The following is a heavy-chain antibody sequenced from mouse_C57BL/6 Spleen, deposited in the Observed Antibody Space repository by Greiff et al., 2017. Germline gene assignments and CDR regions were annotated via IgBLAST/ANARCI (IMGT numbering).Heavy chain of an antibody. Sequence: VQLQQPGAELVKPGASVKLSCKASGYTFTSYWMQWVKQRPGQGLEWIGEIGPSDSYTNYNQKFKGKATLTVDTSSSTAYMQLSILTSEDSAVYYCARWGISNPWFAYWGQGTLVTVSA. CDR1: GYTFTSYW. CDR2: IGPSDSYT. V-gene: IGHV1-50*01. CDR3: ARWGISNPWFAY. J-gene: IGHJ3*01. D-gene: IGHD2-5*01.